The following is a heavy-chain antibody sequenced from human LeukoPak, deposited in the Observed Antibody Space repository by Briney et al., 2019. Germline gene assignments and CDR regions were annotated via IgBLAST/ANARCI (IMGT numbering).Heavy chain of an antibody. D-gene: IGHD3-9*01. Sequence: VKVSCQVSGYTFTDYYMQLVQQAPGNGSEWMGLVDPEDGETVYAEKFQGRVTITADTSHDTAYMELRSQLSDDPAVYYCATERGYDILTGYYNVEASTRSKPTRYYYNYMDVWGKGTTVTVSS. CDR3: ATERGYDILTGYYNVEASTRSKPTRYYYNYMDV. J-gene: IGHJ6*03. V-gene: IGHV1-69-2*01. CDR1: GYTFTDYY. CDR2: VDPEDGET.